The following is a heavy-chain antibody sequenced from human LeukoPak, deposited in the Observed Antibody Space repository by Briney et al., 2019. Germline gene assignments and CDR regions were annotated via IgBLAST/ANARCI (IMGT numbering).Heavy chain of an antibody. V-gene: IGHV1-18*01. D-gene: IGHD6-19*01. CDR3: ARDKAVAGTVLSVY. CDR2: ISAYNGNT. CDR1: GYTFTRYG. J-gene: IGHJ4*02. Sequence: ASVKVSCKASGYTFTRYGISWVRQAPGQGREWMGWISAYNGNTNYAQKLQGRVTMTTDTSTSTAYMELRSLRSDDRAVYYCARDKAVAGTVLSVYWGQGPLVTVSS.